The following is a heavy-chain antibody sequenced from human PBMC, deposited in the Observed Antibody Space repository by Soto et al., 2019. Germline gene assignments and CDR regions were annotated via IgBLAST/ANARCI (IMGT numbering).Heavy chain of an antibody. CDR1: GYSFTSYW. CDR2: IYPGDSDT. CDR3: ARAPRGYYDSSGYYELGY. V-gene: IGHV5-51*01. D-gene: IGHD3-22*01. J-gene: IGHJ4*02. Sequence: PGESLKISCKGSGYSFTSYWIGWVRQMPGKGLEWMGIIYPGDSDTRYSPSFQGQVTISADKSISTAYLQWSSLKASDTAMYYCARAPRGYYDSSGYYELGYWGQGTLVTVSS.